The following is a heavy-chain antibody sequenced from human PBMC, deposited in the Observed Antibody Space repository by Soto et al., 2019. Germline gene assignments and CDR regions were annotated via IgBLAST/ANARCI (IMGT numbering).Heavy chain of an antibody. V-gene: IGHV1-69*13. J-gene: IGHJ6*02. D-gene: IGHD2-2*01. CDR2: IIPISDTT. CDR1: GGTFSSYA. CDR3: ARSQGSSTSLEIYYYYYYGMDV. Sequence: SVKVSCKASGGTFSSYAISWVRQVPGQGLEWMGGIIPISDTTNYAQKFQGRVTITADESTSTAYMELSSLRSEDTAVYYCARSQGSSTSLEIYYYYYYGMDVWGQGTTVTVSS.